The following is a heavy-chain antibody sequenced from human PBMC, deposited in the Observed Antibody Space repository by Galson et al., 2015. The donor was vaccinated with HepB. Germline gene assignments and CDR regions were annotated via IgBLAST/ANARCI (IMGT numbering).Heavy chain of an antibody. V-gene: IGHV2-5*02. Sequence: PALVKPTPTLTLTCTFSGFSLSTSGVGVGWIRQPPGKALEWLALIYWDDDKRYSPSLKSRLTITKDTSKNLVVLTVTNMDPVDTATYYCTRTWIQLWFGDFWGQGTLVTVSS. CDR2: IYWDDDK. J-gene: IGHJ4*02. CDR1: GFSLSTSGVG. CDR3: TRTWIQLWFGDF. D-gene: IGHD5-18*01.